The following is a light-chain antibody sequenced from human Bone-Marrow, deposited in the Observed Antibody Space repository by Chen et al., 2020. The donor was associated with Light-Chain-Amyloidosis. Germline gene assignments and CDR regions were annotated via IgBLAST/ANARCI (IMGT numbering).Light chain of an antibody. CDR1: SSAVGGDNH. CDR2: EVT. CDR3: SSYTITNTLV. J-gene: IGLJ1*01. V-gene: IGLV2-14*01. Sequence: QLALTQPSSVSGSPGQLITIPVPGTSSAVGGDNHVSWYQQHPDKAPKLMIYEVTNRPSWVPDRFSGSKSDNTASLTISGLQTEDEADYFCSSYTITNTLVFGSGTRVTVL.